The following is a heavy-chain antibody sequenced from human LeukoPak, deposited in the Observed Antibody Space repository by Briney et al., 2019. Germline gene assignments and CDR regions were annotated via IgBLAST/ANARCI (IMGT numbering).Heavy chain of an antibody. CDR2: IRGNGGRI. CDR1: GFTFSSYA. Sequence: GGSLRLSCAASGFTFSSYAMNWVRQAPGKGLEWFSVIRGNGGRISYADSVKGRVTISRDNSKKTLYLQMNSLRAEDTAVYYCAKDREGGYCYGGSCSFDYWGQGTLLTVSS. D-gene: IGHD2-15*01. J-gene: IGHJ4*02. CDR3: AKDREGGYCYGGSCSFDY. V-gene: IGHV3-23*01.